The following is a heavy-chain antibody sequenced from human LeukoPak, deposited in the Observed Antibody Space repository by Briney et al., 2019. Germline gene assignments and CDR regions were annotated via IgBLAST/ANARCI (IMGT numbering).Heavy chain of an antibody. CDR2: IYWDDDK. J-gene: IGHJ6*02. CDR3: AHTGYGSGSYLRYYYFGLDV. V-gene: IGHV2-5*02. CDR1: GLSLTTSGVG. D-gene: IGHD3-10*01. Sequence: SGPTLVKPTQTLTLTCTLSGLSLTTSGVGVGWIRQPPGKALEWLALIYWDDDKRYNPSLKTRLTITKDTSKNQVVLTMTNMDPVDTATYYCAHTGYGSGSYLRYYYFGLDVWGQGTTVTVSS.